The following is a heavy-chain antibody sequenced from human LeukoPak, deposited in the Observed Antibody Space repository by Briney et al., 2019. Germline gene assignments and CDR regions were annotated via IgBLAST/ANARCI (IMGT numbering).Heavy chain of an antibody. CDR2: IYTSGST. CDR1: GGSISSGSYY. CDR3: ARAPSYSGTPDY. V-gene: IGHV4-61*02. J-gene: IGHJ4*01. D-gene: IGHD1-1*01. Sequence: SQTLSLTCTVSGGSISSGSYYWSWIRQPAGKGLEWIGRIYTSGSTTYNPSLKSRVTISVDTSKNQFSLKLSSVTAADTAVYYCARAPSYSGTPDYWGQGTLVTVSS.